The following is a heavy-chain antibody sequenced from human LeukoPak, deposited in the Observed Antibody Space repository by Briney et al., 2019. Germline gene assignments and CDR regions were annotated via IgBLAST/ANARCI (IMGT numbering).Heavy chain of an antibody. CDR1: GYTFTSYG. Sequence: GASVKVSCKASGYTFTSYGISWVRQAPGQGLEWMGWISAYNGNTNYAQKLQGRVTMTTDTSTSTAYIELRSLRSDDTAVYYCARDTYTQYYYGSGSYVYGMDVWGQGTTVTVSS. D-gene: IGHD3-10*01. CDR2: ISAYNGNT. V-gene: IGHV1-18*01. CDR3: ARDTYTQYYYGSGSYVYGMDV. J-gene: IGHJ6*02.